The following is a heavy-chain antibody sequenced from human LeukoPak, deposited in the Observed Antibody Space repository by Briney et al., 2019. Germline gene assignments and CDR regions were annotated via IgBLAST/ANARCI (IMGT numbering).Heavy chain of an antibody. CDR2: IYGSATT. D-gene: IGHD3-16*01. Sequence: SETLSLTCTVSGYSISSGHFWSWIRQPPGKGLEWIGSIYGSATTYYDPPLRSRVSISADTSKNHFSLELSSVTAAERAVYYCASVGGGSPYWGQGTRVTVSS. CDR1: GYSISSGHF. J-gene: IGHJ4*02. CDR3: ASVGGGSPY. V-gene: IGHV4-38-2*02.